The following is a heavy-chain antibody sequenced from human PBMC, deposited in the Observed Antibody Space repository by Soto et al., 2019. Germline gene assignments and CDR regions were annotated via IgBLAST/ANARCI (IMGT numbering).Heavy chain of an antibody. D-gene: IGHD5-12*01. Sequence: QITLEESGPTLVKPTRTLTLTCTFSGFSLTSSGVGVGWIRQPPGKALEWLARTYWNGNDRYSPSLRRRLAIKKATSENRVVLTMTNMDPVDTATYYCAHSGGGYDISWDYFDYWGQGILVTVSS. J-gene: IGHJ4*02. CDR1: GFSLTSSGVG. V-gene: IGHV2-5*01. CDR2: TYWNGND. CDR3: AHSGGGYDISWDYFDY.